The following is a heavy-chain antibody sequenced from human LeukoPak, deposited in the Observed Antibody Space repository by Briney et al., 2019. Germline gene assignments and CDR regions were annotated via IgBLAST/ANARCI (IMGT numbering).Heavy chain of an antibody. J-gene: IGHJ4*02. V-gene: IGHV3-9*01. CDR3: AKGYCSGGSCYYFDY. D-gene: IGHD2-15*01. Sequence: GGSLRLSCAASGFTFDDYAMHWVRQAPGKGLEWVSGISWNSGSIGYADSVKGRFTISRDNAKNSLYLQMNSLRAEDTALYYCAKGYCSGGSCYYFDYWGQGTLVTVSS. CDR1: GFTFDDYA. CDR2: ISWNSGSI.